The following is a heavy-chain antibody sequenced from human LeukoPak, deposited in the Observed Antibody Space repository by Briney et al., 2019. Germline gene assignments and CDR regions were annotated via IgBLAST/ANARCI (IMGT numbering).Heavy chain of an antibody. J-gene: IGHJ4*02. Sequence: GGSLRLSCTASGFTFSSYAMSWVRQAPGKGLEWVAGISGSGGSAYYADSVKGRFTISRDNSKNTLYLQMNSLRADDTAVYYCAKDYISSWYFYYWGQGTLVTVS. CDR1: GFTFSSYA. CDR3: AKDYISSWYFYY. D-gene: IGHD6-13*01. CDR2: ISGSGGSA. V-gene: IGHV3-23*01.